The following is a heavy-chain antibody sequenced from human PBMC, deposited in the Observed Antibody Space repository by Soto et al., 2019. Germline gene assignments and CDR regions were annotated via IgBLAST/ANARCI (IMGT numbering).Heavy chain of an antibody. CDR1: GGSISSYY. Sequence: PSETLSLTGTGSGGSISSYYWSWIRQPPGKGLEWIGYIYYSGSTNYNPSLKSRVTISVDTSKNQFSLKLSSVTAADTAVYYCASSRGYDYPYYYGMDVWGQGTTVTVSS. CDR3: ASSRGYDYPYYYGMDV. CDR2: IYYSGST. J-gene: IGHJ6*02. V-gene: IGHV4-59*01. D-gene: IGHD5-12*01.